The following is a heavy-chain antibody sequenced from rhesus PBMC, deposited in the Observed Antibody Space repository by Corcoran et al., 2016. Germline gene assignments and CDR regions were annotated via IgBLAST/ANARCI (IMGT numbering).Heavy chain of an antibody. CDR2: IDGNSAST. J-gene: IGHJ5-1*01. V-gene: IGHV4-73*01. Sequence: QVKLQQWGEGLVKPSETLSFTCAVYGGSISGSSWSWIRQPPGKGLEWIGNIDGNSASTNYNPSLKNRVTISKDTSKNQFSLKLSSVTAADTAVYYCARGLGNSRPNRFDVWGPGVLVTVSS. CDR1: GGSISGSS. D-gene: IGHD1-44*01. CDR3: ARGLGNSRPNRFDV.